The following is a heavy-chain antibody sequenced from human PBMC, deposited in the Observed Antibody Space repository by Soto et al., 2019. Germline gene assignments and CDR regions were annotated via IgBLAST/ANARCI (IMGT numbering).Heavy chain of an antibody. J-gene: IGHJ2*01. CDR2: INPNSGGT. CDR1: GYTFTGYY. D-gene: IGHD2-21*02. V-gene: IGHV1-2*02. CDR3: ARDPGDCGGDCTYFDL. Sequence: GASVKVSCKASGYTFTGYYMHCVRQAPGQGLEWMGWINPNSGGTNYAQKFQGRVTMTRDTSISTAYMELSRLRSDDTAVYYCARDPGDCGGDCTYFDLWGRGTLVTVSS.